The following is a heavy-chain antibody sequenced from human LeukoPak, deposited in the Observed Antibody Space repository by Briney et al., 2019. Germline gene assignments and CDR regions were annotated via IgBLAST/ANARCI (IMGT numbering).Heavy chain of an antibody. CDR3: ARINSALYWFDP. D-gene: IGHD3-16*01. Sequence: PSETLSLTCTVSGGSISSNNYYWGWIRQPPGKGLEWIGNIYYSGITYYSPSLKSRVTISVATSKNQFSLNLRSVTATDTAVYYCARINSALYWFDPWGQGTLVTVSS. CDR1: GGSISSNNYY. J-gene: IGHJ5*02. V-gene: IGHV4-39*01. CDR2: IYYSGIT.